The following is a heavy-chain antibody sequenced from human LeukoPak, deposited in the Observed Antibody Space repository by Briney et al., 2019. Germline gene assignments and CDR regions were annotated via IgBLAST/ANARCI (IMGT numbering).Heavy chain of an antibody. V-gene: IGHV4-34*01. CDR2: INHSGST. D-gene: IGHD3-10*01. CDR1: GGSISSYY. Sequence: SETLSLTCTVSGGSISSYYWSWIRQPPGKGLEWIGEINHSGSTNYNPSLKSRVTISVDTSKNQFSLKLSSVTAADTAVYYCARAPPRAGSGSYYKRAYYFDYWGQGTLVTVSS. J-gene: IGHJ4*02. CDR3: ARAPPRAGSGSYYKRAYYFDY.